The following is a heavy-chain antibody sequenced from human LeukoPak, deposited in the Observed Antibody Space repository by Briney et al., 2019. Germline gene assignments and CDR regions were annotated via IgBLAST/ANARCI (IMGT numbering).Heavy chain of an antibody. V-gene: IGHV4-38-2*01. J-gene: IGHJ4*02. Sequence: SGTLSLTCVVSGDSVSSDHWWSWVRQPPGEGLEWIGSIYYSGSTYYNPSLKSRVTISVDTSKNQFSLKLSSVTAADTAVYYCARHWDYYDSSGLLDYWGQGTLVTVSS. CDR3: ARHWDYYDSSGLLDY. CDR2: IYYSGST. CDR1: GDSVSSDHW. D-gene: IGHD3-22*01.